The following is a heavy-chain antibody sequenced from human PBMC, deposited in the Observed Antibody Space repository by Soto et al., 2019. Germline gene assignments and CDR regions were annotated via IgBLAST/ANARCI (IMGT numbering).Heavy chain of an antibody. CDR1: GFTFGNYA. CDR3: AKAGALGAAGRSYFDY. J-gene: IGHJ4*02. CDR2: TSGSGGST. V-gene: IGHV3-23*01. D-gene: IGHD6-13*01. Sequence: GGSLRLSCAASGFTFGNYAMSWVRQAPEKGLEWVSATSGSGGSTYYRDSVEGRFTISRDNSKNTLYLQMNSLRAEDTAVYYCAKAGALGAAGRSYFDYWGQGTVVTVSS.